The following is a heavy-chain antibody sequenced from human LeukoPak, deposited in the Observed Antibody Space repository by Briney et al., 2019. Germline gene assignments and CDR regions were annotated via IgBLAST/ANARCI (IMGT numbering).Heavy chain of an antibody. CDR1: GFTFSSYS. Sequence: PGGSLRLSCAASGFTFSSYSMNWVRQAPGKGLEWVSSISSSSSYIYYADSVKGRFTISGDNAKNSLYLQMNSLRAEDTAVYYYARYGSGSYFADYWGQGTLVTVSS. D-gene: IGHD3-10*01. V-gene: IGHV3-21*01. J-gene: IGHJ4*02. CDR3: ARYGSGSYFADY. CDR2: ISSSSSYI.